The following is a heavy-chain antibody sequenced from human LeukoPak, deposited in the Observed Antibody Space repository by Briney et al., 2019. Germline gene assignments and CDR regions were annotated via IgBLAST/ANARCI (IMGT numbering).Heavy chain of an antibody. CDR1: GFTFSSYA. V-gene: IGHV3-23*01. Sequence: GGSLRLSCAASGFTFSSYAMSWVRQAPGKGLEWVSAISGSGGSTYYADSVKGRFTISRDNSKNTLYLQMNSLRAEDTAVYYCARDPYSYGLASNTYFSYWGQGTLVTVSS. CDR3: ARDPYSYGLASNTYFSY. J-gene: IGHJ4*02. CDR2: ISGSGGST. D-gene: IGHD5-18*01.